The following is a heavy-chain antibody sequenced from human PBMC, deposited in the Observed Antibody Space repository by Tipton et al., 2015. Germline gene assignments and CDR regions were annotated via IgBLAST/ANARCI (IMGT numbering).Heavy chain of an antibody. CDR3: ARATGTTAPFRAYGMDV. V-gene: IGHV4-4*07. J-gene: IGHJ6*02. Sequence: TLSLTCTVSGGSISTFYWSWIRQPAGKGLQWIGRVNINESPNYNPSLKSRVTMSVDTSKNQVSLRLTSVTAADTAVYYCARATGTTAPFRAYGMDVWGPGNPGHRLL. CDR2: VNINESP. CDR1: GGSISTFY. D-gene: IGHD1-1*01.